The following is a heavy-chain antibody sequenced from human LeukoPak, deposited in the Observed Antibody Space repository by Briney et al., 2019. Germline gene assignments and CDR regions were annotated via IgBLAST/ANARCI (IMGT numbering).Heavy chain of an antibody. V-gene: IGHV4-39*07. CDR1: SGSISTSNYY. Sequence: KTSETLSLTCTVSSGSISTSNYYWGWVRQPPGKALEWIGNIFYSGSTYYSPSLKSRVTISLDTSRNQFSLKLSSVTAADTAVYYCARGLGELLPTPFDYWGQGTLVTVSS. J-gene: IGHJ4*02. CDR2: IFYSGST. D-gene: IGHD3-10*01. CDR3: ARGLGELLPTPFDY.